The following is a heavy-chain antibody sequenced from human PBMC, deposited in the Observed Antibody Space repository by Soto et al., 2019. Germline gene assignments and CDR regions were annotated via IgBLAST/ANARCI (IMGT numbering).Heavy chain of an antibody. CDR1: GGSINRGGYY. Sequence: QVQLQESGPGLVKPSQTLSLTCSVSGGSINRGGYYWSWIRQHPGKGLEWIGYIYYNGNPYYNPSLKSRFNISIDTSRNQFSLKLTSVTAADTAVYYCAREAPAASDAFDVWGQGTMVTVSS. J-gene: IGHJ3*01. D-gene: IGHD2-2*01. V-gene: IGHV4-31*03. CDR2: IYYNGNP. CDR3: AREAPAASDAFDV.